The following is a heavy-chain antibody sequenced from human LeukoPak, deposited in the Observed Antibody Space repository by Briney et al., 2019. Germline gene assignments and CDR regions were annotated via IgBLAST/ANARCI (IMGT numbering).Heavy chain of an antibody. CDR3: ARRPTRGYSGYDYFGY. Sequence: GASVKVSCKASGGTFSSYAISWVRQAPGQGLEWMGGIIPIFGTANYAQKFQGRVTITTDEYTSTACMELSSLRSEDTAVYYCARRPTRGYSGYDYFGYWGQGTLVTVSS. CDR1: GGTFSSYA. CDR2: IIPIFGTA. V-gene: IGHV1-69*05. D-gene: IGHD5-12*01. J-gene: IGHJ4*02.